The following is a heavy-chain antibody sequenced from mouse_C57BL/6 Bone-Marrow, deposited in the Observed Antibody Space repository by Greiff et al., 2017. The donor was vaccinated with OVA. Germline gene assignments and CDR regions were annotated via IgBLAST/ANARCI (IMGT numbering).Heavy chain of an antibody. Sequence: QVQLQQPGAELVRPGSSVKLSCKASGYTFTSYWMHWVKQRPIQGLEWIGNIDPSDSETHYNQKFKDKATLTVDKSSSTAYMQLSSLTSEDSAVYYCARSGSSWAMDYWGQGTSVTVSS. CDR1: GYTFTSYW. V-gene: IGHV1-52*01. D-gene: IGHD1-1*01. CDR3: ARSGSSWAMDY. CDR2: IDPSDSET. J-gene: IGHJ4*01.